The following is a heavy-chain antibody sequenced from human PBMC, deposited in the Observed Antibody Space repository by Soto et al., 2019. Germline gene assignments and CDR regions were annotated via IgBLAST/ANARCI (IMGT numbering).Heavy chain of an antibody. CDR3: ARVRYSSSYFDY. CDR2: VFHSGST. J-gene: IGHJ4*02. V-gene: IGHV4-4*02. D-gene: IGHD6-13*01. CDR1: SGSISSSNW. Sequence: QVQLQESGPGLVKPSGTLSLTCAVSSGSISSSNWWWWVRQPPGKGLEWIGEVFHSGSTNYNPSLNSRVTISVDKSKNQFSLTLTCVTAADTAVYYCARVRYSSSYFDYWGQGTLVTFSS.